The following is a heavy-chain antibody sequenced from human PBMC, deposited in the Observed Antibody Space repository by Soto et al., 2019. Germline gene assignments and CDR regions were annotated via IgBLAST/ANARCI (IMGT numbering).Heavy chain of an antibody. J-gene: IGHJ6*03. Sequence: PSETLSLTCAVYGGSFSGYYWSWIRQPPGKGLEWIGEINHSGSTNYNPSLKSRVTISVDTSKNQFSLKLSSVTAADTAVYYCARVPYYYYMDVWGKGTTVTVSS. CDR3: ARVPYYYYMDV. V-gene: IGHV4-34*01. CDR2: INHSGST. CDR1: GGSFSGYY.